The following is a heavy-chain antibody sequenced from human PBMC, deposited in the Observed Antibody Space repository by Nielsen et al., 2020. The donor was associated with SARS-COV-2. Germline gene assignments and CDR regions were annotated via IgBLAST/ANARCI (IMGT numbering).Heavy chain of an antibody. J-gene: IGHJ5*02. CDR3: ARVGRDFWSGSGYNWFDP. D-gene: IGHD3-3*01. CDR2: INHSGST. V-gene: IGHV4-34*01. CDR1: DGSLRGYY. Sequence: SETLSLTCAVYDGSLRGYYWSWIRQPPGKGLEWIGEINHSGSTNYNPSLKSRVTISVDTSKKQFSRKLSSVTAADTSVYYCARVGRDFWSGSGYNWFDPWGQGTLVTFSS.